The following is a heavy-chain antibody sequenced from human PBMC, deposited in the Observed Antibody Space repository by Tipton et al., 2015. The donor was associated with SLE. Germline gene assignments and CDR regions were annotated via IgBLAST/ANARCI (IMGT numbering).Heavy chain of an antibody. V-gene: IGHV1-18*01. CDR2: ISVYNLNT. J-gene: IGHJ6*03. D-gene: IGHD1-1*01. CDR1: GYPVTNYT. CDR3: ARTLLDHYYYIDV. Sequence: QSGAEVKKPGASVKVSCKASGYPVTNYTITWVRQAPGQGLEWMGWISVYNLNTKYAQKLQGRVTMAIDTTTSTDYMELRSLTTDVTAVYYCARTLLDHYYYIDVWGKGTTFTVSS.